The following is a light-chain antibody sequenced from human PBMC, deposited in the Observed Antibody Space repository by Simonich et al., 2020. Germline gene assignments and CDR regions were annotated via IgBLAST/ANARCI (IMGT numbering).Light chain of an antibody. J-gene: IGLJ2*01. Sequence: QSALTQPASVSGSPGQSITIYCTGTSSDVGSYNLVSWYQQHPGKAPKLMIYEGSKRPSGVSNRFSGSKSGNTASLTISGLQAEDEADYYCCSYAGSYTLVFGGGTKLTVL. V-gene: IGLV2-23*01. CDR3: CSYAGSYTLV. CDR2: EGS. CDR1: SSDVGSYNL.